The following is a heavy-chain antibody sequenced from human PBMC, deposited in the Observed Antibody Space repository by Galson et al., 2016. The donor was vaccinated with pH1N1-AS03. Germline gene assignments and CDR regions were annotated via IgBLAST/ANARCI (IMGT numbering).Heavy chain of an antibody. D-gene: IGHD2-15*01. Sequence: SVKVSCKASGDSFSNDAIHWLRQAPGRSPEWMGWIIAGNGNTKYSQNLQGRVTLTKDTSANTTSLELNSLRSEDTATYYCARWSPQKAIETWGQGTLVTVSA. CDR3: ARWSPQKAIET. V-gene: IGHV1-3*01. J-gene: IGHJ4*02. CDR2: IIAGNGNT. CDR1: GDSFSNDA.